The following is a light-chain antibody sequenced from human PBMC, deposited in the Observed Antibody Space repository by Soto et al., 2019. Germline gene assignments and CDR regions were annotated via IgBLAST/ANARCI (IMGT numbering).Light chain of an antibody. V-gene: IGLV1-44*01. CDR2: SNN. CDR3: ATWDDSLNAVV. J-gene: IGLJ2*01. Sequence: QPVLTQPPSASGTPGQRVTISCSGSSSNIGSNTVNWYQQLPRMAPKLLIYSNNQRPSGVPDRFSGSKSGTSASLAISGLQSEDEADYYCATWDDSLNAVVFGGGTQLTVL. CDR1: SSNIGSNT.